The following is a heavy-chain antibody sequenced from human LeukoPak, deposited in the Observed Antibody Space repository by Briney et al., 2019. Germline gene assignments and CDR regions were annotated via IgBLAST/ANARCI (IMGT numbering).Heavy chain of an antibody. CDR3: AIDASPFDY. Sequence: ASVTVSFTSSGYTFIFYYIHWVRQAPGQGLEWMGWINPNSGRTKYAQRFQGRVTITRDTSISTAYMELSGLRSDDTAVYYCAIDASPFDYWGQGTLVTVSS. V-gene: IGHV1-2*02. J-gene: IGHJ4*02. CDR1: GYTFIFYY. CDR2: INPNSGRT.